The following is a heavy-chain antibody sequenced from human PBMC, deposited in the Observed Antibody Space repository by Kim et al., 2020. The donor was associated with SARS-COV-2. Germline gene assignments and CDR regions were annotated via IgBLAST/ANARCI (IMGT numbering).Heavy chain of an antibody. J-gene: IGHJ6*02. CDR3: ARALSSGSYFSPYYGMDV. D-gene: IGHD1-26*01. V-gene: IGHV3-13*01. Sequence: KGRFTISRENAKNSLYLQMNSLRAGDTAVYYCARALSSGSYFSPYYGMDVWGQGTTVTVSS.